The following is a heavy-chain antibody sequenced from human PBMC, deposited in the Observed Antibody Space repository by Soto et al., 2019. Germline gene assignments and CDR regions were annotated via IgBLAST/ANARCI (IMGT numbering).Heavy chain of an antibody. D-gene: IGHD6-19*01. CDR1: GGSIDNNGYS. J-gene: IGHJ4*02. CDR2: NNYRADT. CDR3: ARGGSGWKALNYFDS. V-gene: IGHV4-31*03. Sequence: SETLSLTCTVSGGSIDNNGYSWTWIRQRPGGGLEWLGSNNYRADTYYTPSLKSRITISLDTSQNQFSLWLTSVTAADTGIYYRARGGSGWKALNYFDSWGQGILVTVSS.